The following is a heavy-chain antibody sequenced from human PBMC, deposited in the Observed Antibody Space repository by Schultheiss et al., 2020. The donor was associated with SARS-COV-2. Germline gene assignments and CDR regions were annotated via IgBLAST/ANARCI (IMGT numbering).Heavy chain of an antibody. V-gene: IGHV4-59*08. Sequence: SETLSLTCTVSGGSISSYYWSWIRQPAGKGLEWIGYIYYSGSTNYNPSLKSRVTISVDTSKNQFSLKLSSVTAAYTAVYYCARLPRRYYYYYGMDVWGQGTTVTVSS. J-gene: IGHJ6*02. CDR2: IYYSGST. CDR3: ARLPRRYYYYYGMDV. CDR1: GGSISSYY.